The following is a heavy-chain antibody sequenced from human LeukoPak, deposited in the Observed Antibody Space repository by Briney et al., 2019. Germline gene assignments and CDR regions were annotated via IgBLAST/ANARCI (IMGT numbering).Heavy chain of an antibody. Sequence: SETLSLTCTVSGGSISGGSYYWSWIRQPAGKGLEWIGRIYTSGSTNYNPSLKSRVTISVDTSKNQFSLKLSSVTAADTAVYYCARDYYDSSGYYRGNWFDPWGQGTLVTVSS. J-gene: IGHJ5*02. CDR1: GGSISGGSYY. CDR2: IYTSGST. V-gene: IGHV4-61*02. D-gene: IGHD3-22*01. CDR3: ARDYYDSSGYYRGNWFDP.